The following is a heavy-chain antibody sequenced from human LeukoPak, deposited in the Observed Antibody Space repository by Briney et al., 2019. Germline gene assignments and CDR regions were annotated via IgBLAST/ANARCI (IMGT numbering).Heavy chain of an antibody. J-gene: IGHJ2*01. CDR2: ISYDGSNK. D-gene: IGHD3-9*01. V-gene: IGHV3-30-3*01. CDR3: ARDRARYFDWSWYFDL. CDR1: GFTFSSYA. Sequence: PGGSVRLSCAASGFTFSSYAIHWVRQAPGKGLEWVAVISYDGSNKYYADSVKGRFTISRDNSKDTLYLQMNSLRAEDTAVYYCARDRARYFDWSWYFDLWGRGTLVTVSS.